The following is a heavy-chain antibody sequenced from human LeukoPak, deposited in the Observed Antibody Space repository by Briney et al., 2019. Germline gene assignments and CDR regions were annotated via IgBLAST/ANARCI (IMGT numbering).Heavy chain of an antibody. CDR1: GFTFSSYA. CDR3: AKGGSGRNFDY. V-gene: IGHV3-23*01. Sequence: TGGSLRLSCAASGFTFSSYAMSWVRQAPGKGLDWVSVISGSGTSTNYAGSVKGRFTISRDNSKNTLYLQMNGLRAEDTAVYHCAKGGSGRNFDYWGQGSLVTVSS. CDR2: ISGSGTST. D-gene: IGHD6-19*01. J-gene: IGHJ4*02.